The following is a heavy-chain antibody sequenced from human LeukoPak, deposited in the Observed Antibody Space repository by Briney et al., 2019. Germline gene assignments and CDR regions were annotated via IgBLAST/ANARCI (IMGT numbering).Heavy chain of an antibody. V-gene: IGHV4-34*01. CDR2: INHSGST. J-gene: IGHJ4*02. CDR1: GASFSGYY. Sequence: PSETLSLTCAVYGASFSGYYWSWIRQPPGKGLEWIGEINHSGSTNYNPSLKSRVTISVDTSKNQFSLKLSSVTAADTAVYYCARGTGYPLIGWGQGTPVTVSS. CDR3: ARGTGYPLIG. D-gene: IGHD3-22*01.